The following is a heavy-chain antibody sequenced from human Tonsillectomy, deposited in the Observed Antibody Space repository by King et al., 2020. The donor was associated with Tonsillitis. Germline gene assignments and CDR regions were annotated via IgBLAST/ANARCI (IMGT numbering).Heavy chain of an antibody. CDR1: GGSINSYY. CDR3: ARGGGEQLWYFDH. Sequence: VQLQESGPGLVKPSETLALTCNVSGGSINSYYWSWIRQPPGKGLEWIGNIYYSGSTNYKPSLKSRLNISVDKSKNQLSLKLSSVTAADTAVYYCARGGGEQLWYFDHWGQGTLVTVSS. CDR2: IYYSGST. V-gene: IGHV4-59*01. J-gene: IGHJ4*02. D-gene: IGHD6-13*01.